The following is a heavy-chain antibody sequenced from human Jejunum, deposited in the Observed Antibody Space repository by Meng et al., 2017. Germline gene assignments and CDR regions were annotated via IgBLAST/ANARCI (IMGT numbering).Heavy chain of an antibody. V-gene: IGHV4-61*08. CDR2: AST. D-gene: IGHD1-26*01. CDR3: ARDHMGSLDY. J-gene: IGHJ4*02. CDR1: GGSVSRAGYQ. Sequence: QVQLQESGPGLVRPSETLSLICTVSGGSVSRAGYQWGWIRQPPGKGLEWIGYASTNYNPSLKSRVTISLDTSRNQFSLSLSSVTAADTAAYYCARDHMGSLDYWGQGTLVTVSS.